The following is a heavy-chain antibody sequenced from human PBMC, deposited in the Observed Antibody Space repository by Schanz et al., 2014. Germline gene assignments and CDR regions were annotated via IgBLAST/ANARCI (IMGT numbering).Heavy chain of an antibody. CDR3: ARGRARQLVHWFDP. CDR2: LSGGSSYI. D-gene: IGHD6-13*01. V-gene: IGHV3-21*01. Sequence: EVHLVESGGGLVQPGGSLRLSCAASGFTFSNYWMHWVRQTPGKGLAWVSSLSGGSSYIFYADSVKGRFTISRDNARYSLYLEMNSLRAEDTAVYYCARGRARQLVHWFDPWGQGTLVTVSS. CDR1: GFTFSNYW. J-gene: IGHJ5*02.